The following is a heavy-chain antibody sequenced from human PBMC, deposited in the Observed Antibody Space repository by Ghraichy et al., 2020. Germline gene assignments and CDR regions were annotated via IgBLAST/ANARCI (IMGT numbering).Heavy chain of an antibody. J-gene: IGHJ6*02. CDR2: IRSKANSYAT. CDR1: GFTFSGSA. V-gene: IGHV3-73*01. Sequence: GGSLRLSCAASGFTFSGSAMHWVRQASGRGLEWVGRIRSKANSYATAYAASVIGRFAISRDDSKNTAYLQMNSLKTEDTAVYYCTRNFMYGMDVWGQGTTVTVSS. CDR3: TRNFMYGMDV.